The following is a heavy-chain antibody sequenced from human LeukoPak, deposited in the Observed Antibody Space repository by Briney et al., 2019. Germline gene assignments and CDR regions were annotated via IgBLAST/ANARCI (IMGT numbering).Heavy chain of an antibody. D-gene: IGHD2-8*01. CDR1: GGSISSGSYY. J-gene: IGHJ4*02. CDR3: ARADCTNGVCYTNDY. Sequence: SQTLSLTCTVSGGSISSGSYYWSWIRQPAGKGLEWIGRIYTSGSTNYNPSLKSRVTISVDTSKNQFSLKLSSVTAADTAVYYCARADCTNGVCYTNDYWGQGTLVTVSS. V-gene: IGHV4-61*02. CDR2: IYTSGST.